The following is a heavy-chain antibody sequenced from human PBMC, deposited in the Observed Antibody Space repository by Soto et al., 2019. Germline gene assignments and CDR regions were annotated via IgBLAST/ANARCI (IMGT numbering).Heavy chain of an antibody. CDR2: IIPIFETT. CDR1: GGTFGSFA. V-gene: IGHV1-69*01. Sequence: QVQLVQSGAEVKKPGSSVKVSCKASGGTFGSFAFSWGGQAPGQGLGGMGGIIPIFETTNYAQKFKGRVTITADESKSTAYMELSSLRSEDTAVYYCARSQGSSTSLEIYYYYYYGMDVWGQGTTVTVSS. D-gene: IGHD2-2*01. J-gene: IGHJ6*02. CDR3: ARSQGSSTSLEIYYYYYYGMDV.